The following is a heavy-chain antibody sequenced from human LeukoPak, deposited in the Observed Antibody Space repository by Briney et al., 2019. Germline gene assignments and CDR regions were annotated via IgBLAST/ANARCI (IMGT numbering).Heavy chain of an antibody. D-gene: IGHD6-19*01. CDR2: MNPNSGNT. V-gene: IGHV1-8*02. Sequence: ASVKVSCKASGYTFTSYDINWVRQATGQGLEWMGWMNPNSGNTGYAQKLQGRVTMTRNTSISTAHMELGSLRSEDTAVYYCARGFGQWLVPPYFDYWGQGTLVTVSS. J-gene: IGHJ4*02. CDR1: GYTFTSYD. CDR3: ARGFGQWLVPPYFDY.